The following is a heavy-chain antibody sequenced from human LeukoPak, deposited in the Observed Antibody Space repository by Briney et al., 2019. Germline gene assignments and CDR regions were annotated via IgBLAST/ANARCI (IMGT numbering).Heavy chain of an antibody. Sequence: GGSLILSCAASEFTFSNDWMSWVRQAPGRGLGWVAMTKRDGSGKYYVDSVKGRFTTSRDNTKTSLYVQMNSLRAEDTAVYFCAALDTATLRGKYYWGQGTLVTVSS. D-gene: IGHD5-18*01. V-gene: IGHV3-7*01. J-gene: IGHJ4*02. CDR3: AALDTATLRGKYY. CDR2: TKRDGSGK. CDR1: EFTFSNDW.